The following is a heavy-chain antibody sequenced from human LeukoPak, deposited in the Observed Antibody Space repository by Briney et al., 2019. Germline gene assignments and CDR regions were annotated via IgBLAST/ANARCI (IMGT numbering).Heavy chain of an antibody. J-gene: IGHJ3*02. CDR3: ATWSAVGIVVVPAAILEWGAFDI. V-gene: IGHV1-24*01. CDR1: GYTLTELS. CDR2: FDPEDGET. Sequence: GASVKVSRKVSGYTLTELSMHWGRQAPGKRLEWMGGFDPEDGETIYAQKFQGRVTMTEDTSTDTAYMELSSLRSEDTAVYYCATWSAVGIVVVPAAILEWGAFDIWGQGTMVTVSS. D-gene: IGHD2-2*02.